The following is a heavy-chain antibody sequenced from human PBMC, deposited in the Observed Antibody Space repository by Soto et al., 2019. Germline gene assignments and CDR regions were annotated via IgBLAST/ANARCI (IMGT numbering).Heavy chain of an antibody. D-gene: IGHD3-3*02. V-gene: IGHV1-18*01. Sequence: GASVKVSCKASGYTFTSYGISWVRQAPGQRLEWMGWINAGNGNTKYSQKLQGRVTMTTDTSTSTAYMELRSLRSDDTAVYYCARDSFSPSDAFDIWGQGTMVTVSS. J-gene: IGHJ3*02. CDR2: INAGNGNT. CDR3: ARDSFSPSDAFDI. CDR1: GYTFTSYG.